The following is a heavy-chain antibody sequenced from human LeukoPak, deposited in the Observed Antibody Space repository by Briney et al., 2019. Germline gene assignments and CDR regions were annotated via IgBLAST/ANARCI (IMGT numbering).Heavy chain of an antibody. J-gene: IGHJ4*02. CDR3: ARDIGSVVGTSDY. CDR1: GYIFMNYG. CDR2: ISAYNGDT. V-gene: IGHV1-18*01. D-gene: IGHD3-10*01. Sequence: ASVKVSCTASGYIFMNYGISWVRQAPGQGLEWMGWISAYNGDTVCAQNLQGRVTVTTDTSTDTAYMELRSLRSDDTAVYYCARDIGSVVGTSDYWGQGTLVTVSS.